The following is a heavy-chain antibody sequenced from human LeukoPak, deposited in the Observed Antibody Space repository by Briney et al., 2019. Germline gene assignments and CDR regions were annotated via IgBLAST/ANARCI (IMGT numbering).Heavy chain of an antibody. CDR3: ARGGVLHYYFDY. Sequence: SETLSLTCTASGASMNNYYWTWMRQPAGKGLEWIGRIYISGNTMYNPSLQSRVTMSLDTSKNHFSLKLRSVTAADTAVYFCARGGVLHYYFDYWGQDTLVSVSA. CDR2: IYISGNT. D-gene: IGHD3-16*01. CDR1: GASMNNYY. V-gene: IGHV4-4*07. J-gene: IGHJ4*02.